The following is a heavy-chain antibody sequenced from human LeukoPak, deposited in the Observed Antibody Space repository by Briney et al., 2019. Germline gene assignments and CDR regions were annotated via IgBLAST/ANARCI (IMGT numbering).Heavy chain of an antibody. Sequence: PGGSLRLSCAASGFTFSSYAMSWVRQAPGKGLEWVPSISGNSGSTYYADSVKGRFTISRDNSKNKLYLQMNSLRAEDTAVYYCAKSIVVVPASSDYFDYWGQGTLVTVSS. CDR2: ISGNSGST. J-gene: IGHJ4*02. D-gene: IGHD2-2*01. V-gene: IGHV3-23*01. CDR3: AKSIVVVPASSDYFDY. CDR1: GFTFSSYA.